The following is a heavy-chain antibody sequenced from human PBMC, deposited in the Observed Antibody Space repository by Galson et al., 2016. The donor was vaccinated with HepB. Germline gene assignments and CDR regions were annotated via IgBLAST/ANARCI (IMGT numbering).Heavy chain of an antibody. V-gene: IGHV3-74*01. CDR3: ARDAYVPDCSGGGCYWSDALDL. CDR2: INSDGSST. J-gene: IGHJ3*01. D-gene: IGHD2-15*01. CDR1: GFTFNKYW. Sequence: SLRLSCAASGFTFNKYWMHWIRQAPGKGLVWVSRINSDGSSTSYADSVKGRFTIFRDNAKNTLHLQMNGLRAEDTAVYYCARDAYVPDCSGGGCYWSDALDLWG.